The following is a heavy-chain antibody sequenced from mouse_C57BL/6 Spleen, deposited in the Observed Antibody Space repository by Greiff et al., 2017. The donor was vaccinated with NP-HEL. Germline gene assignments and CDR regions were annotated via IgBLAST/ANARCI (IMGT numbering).Heavy chain of an antibody. CDR3: ARRWGNYEDYAMDY. CDR1: GFTFSDYG. CDR2: ISSGSSTI. Sequence: EVQLVESGGGLVKPGGSLKLSCAASGFTFSDYGMHWVRQAPEKGLEWVAYISSGSSTIYYAGTVKGRFTISRDNAKNTLFLQMTSLRSEDTAMYYCARRWGNYEDYAMDYWGQGTSVTVSS. D-gene: IGHD2-1*01. J-gene: IGHJ4*01. V-gene: IGHV5-17*01.